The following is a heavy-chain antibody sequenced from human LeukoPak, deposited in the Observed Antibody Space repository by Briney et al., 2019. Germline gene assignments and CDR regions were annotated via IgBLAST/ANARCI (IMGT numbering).Heavy chain of an antibody. V-gene: IGHV1-18*01. D-gene: IGHD2-2*01. CDR2: ISAYNGNT. J-gene: IGHJ4*02. CDR1: GYTLTSYG. CDR3: ARWEYCSSSSCYDESETFDY. Sequence: GASVKVSCKASGYTLTSYGISWVRQAPGQGLESMGWISAYNGNTNYAQKYQGRVTMTTDTSTSTAYMELRSLRSDDTAIYYCARWEYCSSSSCYDESETFDYWGQGTLVTVSS.